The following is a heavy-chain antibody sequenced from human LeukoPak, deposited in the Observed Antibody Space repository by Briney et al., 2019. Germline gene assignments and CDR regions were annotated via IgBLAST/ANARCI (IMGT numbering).Heavy chain of an antibody. J-gene: IGHJ5*02. CDR1: GYTFTGYY. V-gene: IGHV1-2*06. D-gene: IGHD2-15*01. Sequence: ASVKVSCKASGYTFTGYYMHWVRQAPGQGLEWMGRINPNSGGTNYAQKFQGRVTMTRDTSISTAYMELRSLRSDDTAVYYCASGQFYCSGGSCYPGWFDPWGQGTLVTVSS. CDR2: INPNSGGT. CDR3: ASGQFYCSGGSCYPGWFDP.